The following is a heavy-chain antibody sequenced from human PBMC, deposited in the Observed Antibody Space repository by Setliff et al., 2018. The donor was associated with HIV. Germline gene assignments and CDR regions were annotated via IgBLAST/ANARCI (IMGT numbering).Heavy chain of an antibody. CDR3: ARDGSGSFPIFAPMRWYNWFDP. CDR1: GFTFSSYA. Sequence: GGSLRLSCVASGFTFSSYAMHWVRQAPGEGLEWVTVISYDGSDKYYADSVKGRFTISRDNSKNTLYLQMNSLRAEDAAMYYCARDGSGSFPIFAPMRWYNWFDPWGQGTLVTVSS. J-gene: IGHJ5*02. D-gene: IGHD3-10*01. CDR2: ISYDGSDK. V-gene: IGHV3-30*04.